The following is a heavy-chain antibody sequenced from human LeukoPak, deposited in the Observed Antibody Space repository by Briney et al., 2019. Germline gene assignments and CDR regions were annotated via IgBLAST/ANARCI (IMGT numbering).Heavy chain of an antibody. CDR1: GGSISSYY. V-gene: IGHV4-4*07. D-gene: IGHD2-2*02. J-gene: IGHJ6*02. Sequence: PSETLSLTCTVSGGSISSYYWSWIRQPAGKGLEWIGRIYTSGSTNYNPSLKSRVTMSVDTSKNQFSLKLSSVTAADTAVYYCARESIVVVPAAIGDYYYYYGMDVWGQGTTVTVSS. CDR2: IYTSGST. CDR3: ARESIVVVPAAIGDYYYYYGMDV.